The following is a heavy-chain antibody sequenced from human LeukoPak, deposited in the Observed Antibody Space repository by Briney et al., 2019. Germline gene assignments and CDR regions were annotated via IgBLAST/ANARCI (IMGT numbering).Heavy chain of an antibody. CDR3: ARDEEGDFYYYYMDV. D-gene: IGHD2-21*02. CDR2: IKSDGSST. V-gene: IGHV3-74*01. J-gene: IGHJ6*03. Sequence: GGSLRLSCAAAGLTFSRYWMHWVRQGAGKGLVWVSRIKSDGSSTSYADSVQGRFTISRDNAKNTLYLEMNSLRVEDTAVYYCARDEEGDFYYYYMDVWGKGTTVTVSS. CDR1: GLTFSRYW.